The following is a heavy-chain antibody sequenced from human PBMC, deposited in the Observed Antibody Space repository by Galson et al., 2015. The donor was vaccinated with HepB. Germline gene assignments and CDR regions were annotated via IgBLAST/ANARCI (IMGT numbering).Heavy chain of an antibody. Sequence: SVKVSCKASAYPFTRYSVSWVRQAPGQGPEWMGWINPNNGHTNYVQKYQGRVTMTTDTSTNTAYMELRSLTTDDTAVYFCARGFYHGSGNSWYFDVWGRGTLVTVSS. CDR3: ARGFYHGSGNSWYFDV. V-gene: IGHV1-18*04. J-gene: IGHJ2*01. D-gene: IGHD3-10*01. CDR1: AYPFTRYS. CDR2: INPNNGHT.